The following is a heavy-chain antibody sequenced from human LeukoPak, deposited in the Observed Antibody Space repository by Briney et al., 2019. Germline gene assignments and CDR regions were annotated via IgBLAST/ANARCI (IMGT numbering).Heavy chain of an antibody. D-gene: IGHD5-24*01. Sequence: GESLKISCNGSGYSFTSYWIGWVRQMPGKGLEWMGIIYPGDSDTRYSPSFQGQVTISADKSIGTAYLQWSSLKASDTAMYYCARGIGEMATITGGFDPWGQGTLVTVSS. V-gene: IGHV5-51*01. CDR3: ARGIGEMATITGGFDP. CDR2: IYPGDSDT. J-gene: IGHJ5*02. CDR1: GYSFTSYW.